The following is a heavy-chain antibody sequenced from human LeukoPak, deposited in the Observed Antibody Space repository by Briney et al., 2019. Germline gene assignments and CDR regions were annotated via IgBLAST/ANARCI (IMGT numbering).Heavy chain of an antibody. CDR1: GYSINSGDY. J-gene: IGHJ4*02. Sequence: SETLSLTCTVSGYSINSGDYWGWIRQPPGKGLEWIGSMYHSGLTYYNPSLKSRVTISVHTSKNRFSLKLSSVTAADTAVYYCARDRHWTNDWVFDYWGQGTLVTVSS. CDR2: MYHSGLT. CDR3: ARDRHWTNDWVFDY. D-gene: IGHD1/OR15-1a*01. V-gene: IGHV4-38-2*02.